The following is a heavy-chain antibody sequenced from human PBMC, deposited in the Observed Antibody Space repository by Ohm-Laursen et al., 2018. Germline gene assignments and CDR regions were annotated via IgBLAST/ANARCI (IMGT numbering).Heavy chain of an antibody. Sequence: GSSVKVSCKASGGTFSSYAISWVRQAPGQGLEWMGGIIPIFGTANYAQKFQGRVTITADESTSTAYMELSSLRSEDTALYYCAKDLTPYCGGDGAFDIWGQGTMVTVSS. CDR2: IIPIFGTA. D-gene: IGHD2-21*02. V-gene: IGHV1-69*01. CDR3: AKDLTPYCGGDGAFDI. CDR1: GGTFSSYA. J-gene: IGHJ3*02.